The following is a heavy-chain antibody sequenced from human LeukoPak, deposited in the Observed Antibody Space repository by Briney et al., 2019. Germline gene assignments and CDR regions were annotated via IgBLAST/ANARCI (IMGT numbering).Heavy chain of an antibody. V-gene: IGHV1-69*04. D-gene: IGHD3-10*01. CDR3: ARVEAYYAFDI. J-gene: IGHJ3*02. CDR2: IIPILGIA. Sequence: SVKVSCKASGGTFSSYAISWVRQAPGQGLEWMGRIIPILGIANYAQKFQGRVTITADESTSTAYMELSSLRSEDTAVYYCARVEAYYAFDIWGQGTMVTVSS. CDR1: GGTFSSYA.